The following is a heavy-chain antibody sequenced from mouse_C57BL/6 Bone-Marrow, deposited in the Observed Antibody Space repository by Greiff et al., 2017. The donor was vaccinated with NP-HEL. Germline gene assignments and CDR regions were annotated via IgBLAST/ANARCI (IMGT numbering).Heavy chain of an antibody. V-gene: IGHV7-3*01. Sequence: EVKLVESGGGLVQPGGSLSLSCAASGFTFTDYYMSWVRQTPGKALEWLGFIRNKANGYTKEYSASVKVRFTISIDNTESLLYLQMNALRAEGSATYYCARFILFRYFDVWGTGTTVTVSS. CDR2: IRNKANGYTK. D-gene: IGHD1-1*02. CDR3: ARFILFRYFDV. CDR1: GFTFTDYY. J-gene: IGHJ1*03.